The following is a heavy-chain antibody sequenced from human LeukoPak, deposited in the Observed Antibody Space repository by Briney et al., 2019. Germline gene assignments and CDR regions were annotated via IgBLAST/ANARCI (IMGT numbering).Heavy chain of an antibody. CDR3: ARDRLQLAPSFYYGMDV. J-gene: IGHJ6*02. D-gene: IGHD6-13*01. CDR2: IYSGGGT. V-gene: IGHV3-53*05. Sequence: GGSLRLSCAASGFTVNNNYMSWVRQAPGKGLEWVSVIYSGGGTYYADSVKGRFTISRDNSKNTLYLQMNSLRAEDTAVYYCARDRLQLAPSFYYGMDVWGQGTTVTVSS. CDR1: GFTVNNNY.